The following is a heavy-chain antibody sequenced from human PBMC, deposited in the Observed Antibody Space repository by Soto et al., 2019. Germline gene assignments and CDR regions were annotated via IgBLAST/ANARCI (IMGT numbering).Heavy chain of an antibody. J-gene: IGHJ4*02. Sequence: QVQLQQWGAGLLTPSETLSLTCAVYGGSFSGYYWSWIRQPPGKGLEWIGEINHSGSTNYNPSLKSRVTISVDTSKNQFSLKLSSVTAADTAVYYCARGGGDTARNYFGYWGQGTLVTVSS. CDR2: INHSGST. V-gene: IGHV4-34*01. CDR3: ARGGGDTARNYFGY. D-gene: IGHD5-18*01. CDR1: GGSFSGYY.